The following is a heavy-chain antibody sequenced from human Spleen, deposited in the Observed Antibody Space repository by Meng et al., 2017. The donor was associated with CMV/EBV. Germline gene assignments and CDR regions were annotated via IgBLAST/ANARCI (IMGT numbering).Heavy chain of an antibody. CDR3: ARVPTLYWNLHL. V-gene: IGHV4-34*01. Sequence: QVQLQQGGAGLLKPSETPSLTCAVYGGSFSGYYWSWIRQPPGKGLEWIGYIYHSGITYYNPSLESRLTISVDTSKNQFSLRLNSVTAADTAVYYCARVPTLYWNLHLWGRGTLVTVSS. CDR2: IYHSGIT. CDR1: GGSFSGYY. J-gene: IGHJ2*01.